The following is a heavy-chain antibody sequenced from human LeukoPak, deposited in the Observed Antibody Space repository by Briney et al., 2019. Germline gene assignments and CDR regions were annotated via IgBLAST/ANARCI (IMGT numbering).Heavy chain of an antibody. D-gene: IGHD2-2*01. J-gene: IGHJ6*02. CDR2: LGRSGENR. V-gene: IGHV3-23*01. CDR1: GFTFTDYS. Sequence: PGGSLRLSCAAPGFTFTDYSMSWVRQAPGKGLEWVSGLGRSGENRYYATSVRGRFSISRDNSKDTVYLQMNSLRAEDTAIYYCVKDRPCETCMPMDAWGQGTTVTVSS. CDR3: VKDRPCETCMPMDA.